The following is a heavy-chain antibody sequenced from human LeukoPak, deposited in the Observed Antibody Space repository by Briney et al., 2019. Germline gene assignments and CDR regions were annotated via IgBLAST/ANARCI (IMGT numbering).Heavy chain of an antibody. D-gene: IGHD3-3*01. CDR2: IYHSGST. CDR1: GGSISGSSYY. CDR3: ARGHKRDYDFWSGYYAGYYFDY. Sequence: SETLSLACTVSGGSISGSSYYWGWIRQPPGRGLEWIGYIYHSGSTYYNPSLKSRVTISVDRSKNQFSLKLSSVTAADTAVYYCARGHKRDYDFWSGYYAGYYFDYWGQGTLVTVSS. V-gene: IGHV4-30-2*01. J-gene: IGHJ4*02.